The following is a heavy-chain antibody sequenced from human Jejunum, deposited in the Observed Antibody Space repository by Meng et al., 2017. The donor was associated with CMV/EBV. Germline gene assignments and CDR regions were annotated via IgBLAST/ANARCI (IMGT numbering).Heavy chain of an antibody. V-gene: IGHV4-59*01. J-gene: IGHJ4*02. CDR2: IYYSGCA. Sequence: SGGSIISSYWRWFRQPPGQGLELIGYIYYSGCANYNPSLKSRVTISVDTSKNQFSLKLSSVTAADTAVYYCARTLLWFGASYYFDYWGQGTLVTVSS. CDR3: ARTLLWFGASYYFDY. D-gene: IGHD3-10*01. CDR1: GGSIISSY.